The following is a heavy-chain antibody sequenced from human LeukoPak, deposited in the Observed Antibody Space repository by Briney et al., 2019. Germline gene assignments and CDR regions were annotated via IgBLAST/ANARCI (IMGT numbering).Heavy chain of an antibody. Sequence: GRSLRLSCAASGFTFSSYGMHWVRQAPGKGLEWVAVISYDGSNKYYADSVKGRFTISRDNSKNTLYLQMNSLRAEDTAVYYCAKDPSAYDSSGYYYPNWFDPWGQGTLVTVSS. J-gene: IGHJ5*02. CDR3: AKDPSAYDSSGYYYPNWFDP. V-gene: IGHV3-30*18. CDR1: GFTFSSYG. CDR2: ISYDGSNK. D-gene: IGHD3-22*01.